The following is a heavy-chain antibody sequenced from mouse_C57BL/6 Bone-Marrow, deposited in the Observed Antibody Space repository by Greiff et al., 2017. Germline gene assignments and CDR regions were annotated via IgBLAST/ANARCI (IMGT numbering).Heavy chain of an antibody. CDR1: GYTFTSYW. J-gene: IGHJ2*01. Sequence: VQLQQPGAELVKPGASVTLSCKASGYTFTSYWMHWVKQRPGQGLEWIGMIHPNSGSTNYNEKFKSKATLTVDKSSSTAYMQLSSLTSEDSAVYYCARETYYGSSYRFDYWGQGTTLTVSS. CDR3: ARETYYGSSYRFDY. D-gene: IGHD1-1*01. CDR2: IHPNSGST. V-gene: IGHV1-64*01.